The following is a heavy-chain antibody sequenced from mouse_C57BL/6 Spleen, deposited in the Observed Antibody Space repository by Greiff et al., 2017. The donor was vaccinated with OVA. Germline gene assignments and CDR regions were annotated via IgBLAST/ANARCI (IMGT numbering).Heavy chain of an antibody. D-gene: IGHD4-1*01. CDR2: ISSGGSYT. CDR1: GFTFSSYG. Sequence: EVNLVESGGDLVKPGGSLKLSCAASGFTFSSYGMSWVRQTPDKRLEWVATISSGGSYTYYPDSVKGRFTISRDNAKNTLYLQMSSLKSEDTAMYYCASPTGTGTWFAYWGQGTLVTVSA. V-gene: IGHV5-6*01. J-gene: IGHJ3*01. CDR3: ASPTGTGTWFAY.